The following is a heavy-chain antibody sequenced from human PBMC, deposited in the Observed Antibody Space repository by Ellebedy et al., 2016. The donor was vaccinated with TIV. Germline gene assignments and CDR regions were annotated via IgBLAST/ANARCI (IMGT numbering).Heavy chain of an antibody. CDR1: GFTFSSYP. J-gene: IGHJ3*01. D-gene: IGHD4-23*01. Sequence: PGGSLRPSCTVSGFTFSSYPIHWVRLPPGKGLEWVTLISYDGTTQYNADSVKGRFTISRDNSKHTLFLQMNSLRAEDTAIYFCARDPVGVGPAFDVWGQGTMVTVSS. V-gene: IGHV3-30-3*01. CDR3: ARDPVGVGPAFDV. CDR2: ISYDGTTQ.